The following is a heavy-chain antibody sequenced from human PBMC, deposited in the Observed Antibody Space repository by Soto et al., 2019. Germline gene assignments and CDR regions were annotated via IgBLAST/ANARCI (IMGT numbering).Heavy chain of an antibody. D-gene: IGHD3-22*01. V-gene: IGHV3-30-3*01. CDR2: ISYDGSNK. J-gene: IGHJ5*02. CDR1: GFTFDDYA. CDR3: ARDLGYYYDSSGYPIWFDP. Sequence: VQLVESGGGLVQPGRSLRLSCAASGFTFDDYAMHWVRQAPGKGLEWVAVISYDGSNKYYADSVKGRFTISRDNSKNTLYLQMNSLRAEDTAVYYCARDLGYYYDSSGYPIWFDPWGQGTLVTVSS.